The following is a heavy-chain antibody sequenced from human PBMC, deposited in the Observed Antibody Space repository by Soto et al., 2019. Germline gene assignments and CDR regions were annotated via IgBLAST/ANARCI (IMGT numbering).Heavy chain of an antibody. CDR3: TTNDY. Sequence: QLVESGGDLLTPGESLRLSCVASGFNFSDAWMTWVRQAPGKGLEWVGRIKDRDYGGTADYAASVKGRFTMSRDDSTNMLFLQMNSLKSEDTAVYYCTTNDYWGQGTQVTVSS. V-gene: IGHV3-15*01. J-gene: IGHJ4*02. CDR1: GFNFSDAW. CDR2: IKDRDYGGTA.